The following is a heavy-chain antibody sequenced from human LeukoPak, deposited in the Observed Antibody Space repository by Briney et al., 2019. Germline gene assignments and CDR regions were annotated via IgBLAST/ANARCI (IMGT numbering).Heavy chain of an antibody. V-gene: IGHV3-7*01. D-gene: IGHD3-22*01. CDR3: ARGSSRCYDSSGYPVPYYFDY. CDR2: IKQDGSEK. J-gene: IGHJ4*02. Sequence: GGSLRLSCAASGFTFSSYWMSWVRQAPGKGLEWVANIKQDGSEKYYVDSVKGRFTISRDNAKNSLYLQMNSLRAEDTAVYYCARGSSRCYDSSGYPVPYYFDYWGQGTLVTVSS. CDR1: GFTFSSYW.